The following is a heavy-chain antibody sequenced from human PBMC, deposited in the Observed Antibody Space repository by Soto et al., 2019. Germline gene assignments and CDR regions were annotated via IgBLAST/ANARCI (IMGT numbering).Heavy chain of an antibody. CDR2: MNPNSGGT. V-gene: IGHV1-2*02. D-gene: IGHD3-22*01. Sequence: DSGKVCCKASGYTFTGYYMHLVRQAPGQGLEWMGSMNPNSGGTNYAQKFHARVTMTRDTSISTAYMELSRLRSYDTAVYYCARTQDYYASSGPLDYWGQGTLVTVSS. J-gene: IGHJ4*02. CDR1: GYTFTGYY. CDR3: ARTQDYYASSGPLDY.